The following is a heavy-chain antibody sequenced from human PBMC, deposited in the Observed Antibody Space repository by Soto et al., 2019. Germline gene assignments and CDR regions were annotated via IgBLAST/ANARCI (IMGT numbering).Heavy chain of an antibody. CDR2: TYYRSKWYN. Sequence: PSQTLSLTCAISVDSVSSNSAAWNWIRQSPSRGLEWLGRTYYRSKWYNDYAVSVKSRITINPDTSKNQFSLQLNSVTPEDTAVYYCARDLGERSRYSSSPANTFDYWGQGTLVTVSS. CDR3: ARDLGERSRYSSSPANTFDY. CDR1: VDSVSSNSAA. J-gene: IGHJ4*02. D-gene: IGHD6-6*01. V-gene: IGHV6-1*01.